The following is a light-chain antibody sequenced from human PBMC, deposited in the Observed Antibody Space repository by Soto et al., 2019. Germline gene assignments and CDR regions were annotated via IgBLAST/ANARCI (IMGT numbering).Light chain of an antibody. CDR2: EVS. J-gene: IGKJ1*01. Sequence: DIVMTQTPLSLSVTPGQPASISCKSGQSLLHINGETSLYWYLQKPGQPPQLLIYEVSNRLSGVTHRLSGSGSGKDFALKISRVEAEDVGIFYCAQSVRVPWTVGQGTKVEIK. V-gene: IGKV2D-29*01. CDR1: QSLLHINGETS. CDR3: AQSVRVPWT.